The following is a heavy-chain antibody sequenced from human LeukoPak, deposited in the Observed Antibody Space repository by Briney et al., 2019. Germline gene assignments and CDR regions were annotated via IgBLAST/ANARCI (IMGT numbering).Heavy chain of an antibody. V-gene: IGHV3-53*01. J-gene: IGHJ4*02. CDR2: IYSGGST. CDR1: GCTVSSNY. CDR3: ARGSYSSGWTDFDY. Sequence: GGSLRLSCAASGCTVSSNYMSWVRQAPGKGLEWVSVIYSGGSTYYADSVKGRFTISRDNSKNTLYLQMNSLRAEDTAVYYCARGSYSSGWTDFDYWGQGTLVTVSS. D-gene: IGHD6-19*01.